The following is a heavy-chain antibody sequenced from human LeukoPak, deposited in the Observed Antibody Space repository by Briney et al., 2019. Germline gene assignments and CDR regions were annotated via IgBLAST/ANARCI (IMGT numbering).Heavy chain of an antibody. CDR2: INPGGLNT. J-gene: IGHJ1*01. CDR3: AKEGSLSSIGAIGH. Sequence: ASVKVSCKASGYTFSTYYIQWVRQAPGQGLECMGRINPGGLNTNYAQKFQGRITMTRDTSTSTVYMELSRLRSEDTVVYYCAKEGSLSSIGAIGHWGQGTLVTVSS. V-gene: IGHV1-46*01. CDR1: GYTFSTYY. D-gene: IGHD3-10*01.